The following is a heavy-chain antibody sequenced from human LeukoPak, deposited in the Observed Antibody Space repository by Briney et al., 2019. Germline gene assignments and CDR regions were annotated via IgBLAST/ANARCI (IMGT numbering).Heavy chain of an antibody. CDR3: ARKYSSSWYSTWFDP. D-gene: IGHD6-13*01. J-gene: IGHJ5*02. Sequence: SVKVSCKASGYTVTSYYMHWVRQAPGQGLEWMGGIIPIFGTANYAQKFQGRVTITADESTSTAYMELSSLRSEDTAVYYCARKYSSSWYSTWFDPWGQGTLVTVSS. CDR1: GYTVTSYY. CDR2: IIPIFGTA. V-gene: IGHV1-69*13.